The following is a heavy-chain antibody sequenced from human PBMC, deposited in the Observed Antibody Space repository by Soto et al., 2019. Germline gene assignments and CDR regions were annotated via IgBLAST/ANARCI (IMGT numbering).Heavy chain of an antibody. Sequence: EVQLLESGGGLVQPGGSLRLSCAASGFTVSSYAMSWVRQAPGRGLEWVSAICGSGGSTYYADSVKGRFTISRDNSKNTLYLQMNSLRAEDTAVYYCGKMEWLVPPDYWGQGTLVTVSS. D-gene: IGHD3-3*01. V-gene: IGHV3-23*01. CDR3: GKMEWLVPPDY. CDR2: ICGSGGST. J-gene: IGHJ4*02. CDR1: GFTVSSYA.